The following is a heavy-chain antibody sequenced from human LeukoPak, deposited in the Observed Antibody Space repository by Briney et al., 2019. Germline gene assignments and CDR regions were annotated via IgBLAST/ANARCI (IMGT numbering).Heavy chain of an antibody. V-gene: IGHV1-8*01. Sequence: GASVKVSCKASGYTFTSYDINWVRQATGQGLEWMGWMNPNSGNTGYAQKFQGRVTMTRNTSISTAYMELSSLRSEDTAVYCCARGLRGWYRNDAFDIWGQGTMVTVSS. CDR1: GYTFTSYD. CDR2: MNPNSGNT. D-gene: IGHD6-19*01. CDR3: ARGLRGWYRNDAFDI. J-gene: IGHJ3*02.